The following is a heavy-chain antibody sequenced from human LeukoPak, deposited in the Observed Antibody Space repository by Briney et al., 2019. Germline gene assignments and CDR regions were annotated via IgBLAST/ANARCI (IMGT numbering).Heavy chain of an antibody. Sequence: PGGSLRLSCAASGFTCSSAWMNWVRQPPGKGLEWIGEINHSGSTNYNPSLKSRVTISVDTSKNQFSLKLSSVTAADTAVYYCARNPRFLEWLLSSPNWFDPWGQGTLVTVSS. D-gene: IGHD3-3*01. CDR1: GFTCSSAW. J-gene: IGHJ5*02. V-gene: IGHV4-34*01. CDR3: ARNPRFLEWLLSSPNWFDP. CDR2: INHSGST.